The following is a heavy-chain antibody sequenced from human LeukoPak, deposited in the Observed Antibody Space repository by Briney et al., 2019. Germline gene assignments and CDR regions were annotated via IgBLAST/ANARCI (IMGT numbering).Heavy chain of an antibody. D-gene: IGHD2-21*02. CDR3: ARDAAPPYCGGDCYSWAFDI. J-gene: IGHJ3*02. V-gene: IGHV3-30*04. CDR1: GFTFSSYA. CDR2: ISYDGSNK. Sequence: GRSLRLSCAASGFTFSSYAMHWVRQAPGKGLEWEAVISYDGSNKYYADSVKGRFTIPRDNSKNTLYLQMNSLRAEDTAVYYCARDAAPPYCGGDCYSWAFDIWGQGTMVTVSS.